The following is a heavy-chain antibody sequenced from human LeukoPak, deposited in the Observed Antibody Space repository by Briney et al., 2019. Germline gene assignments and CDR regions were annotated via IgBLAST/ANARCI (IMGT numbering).Heavy chain of an antibody. D-gene: IGHD2-15*01. V-gene: IGHV3-30*02. CDR3: ARYSPYYYYGMDV. J-gene: IGHJ6*02. Sequence: GGSLRLSCAASGFTFSSYGMHWVRQAPGKGLEWVAFIRCDGSNKYYADSVKGRFTISRDNSKNTLYLQMNSLRAEDTAVYYCARYSPYYYYGMDVWGQGTTVTVSS. CDR2: IRCDGSNK. CDR1: GFTFSSYG.